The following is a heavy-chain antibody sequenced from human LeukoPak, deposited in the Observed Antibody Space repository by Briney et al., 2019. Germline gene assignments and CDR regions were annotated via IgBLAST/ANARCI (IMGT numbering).Heavy chain of an antibody. D-gene: IGHD3-3*01. V-gene: IGHV3-7*01. Sequence: GGSLRLSCAASGFTFSSYWMSWVRQAPGKGLEWVANIKQDGSEKYYVDSVKGRFTISRDNAKNSLYLQMNSLRAEDTAVYYCARKGHYDSDAFDIWGQGTMVTVSS. CDR3: ARKGHYDSDAFDI. CDR2: IKQDGSEK. J-gene: IGHJ3*02. CDR1: GFTFSSYW.